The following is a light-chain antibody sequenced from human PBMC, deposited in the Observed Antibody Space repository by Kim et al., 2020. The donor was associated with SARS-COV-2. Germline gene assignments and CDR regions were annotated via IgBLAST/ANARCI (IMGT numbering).Light chain of an antibody. CDR1: QIVRSRY. CDR3: QHYHTSPAT. Sequence: LSPGHRATLPCRASQIVRSRYLAWYQHKPGQAPSLLIYDASSRATGIPERVSGSGSGTDFTLTISRLEPEDFAVYYCQHYHTSPATFGRGTKLEI. V-gene: IGKV3-20*01. CDR2: DAS. J-gene: IGKJ2*01.